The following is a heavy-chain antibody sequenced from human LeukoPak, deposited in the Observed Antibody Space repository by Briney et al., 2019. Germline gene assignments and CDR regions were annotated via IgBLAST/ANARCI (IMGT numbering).Heavy chain of an antibody. J-gene: IGHJ4*02. CDR3: ARGQYSGSYFVY. CDR2: IIPIFGTA. V-gene: IGHV1-69*05. D-gene: IGHD1-26*01. CDR1: GGTFSSYA. Sequence: SVKVSCKASGGTFSSYAISWVRQARGQGLEWMGRIIPIFGTANYAQKFQGRVTITTDESTSTAYMELSSLRSEDTAVYYCARGQYSGSYFVYWGQGTLVTVSS.